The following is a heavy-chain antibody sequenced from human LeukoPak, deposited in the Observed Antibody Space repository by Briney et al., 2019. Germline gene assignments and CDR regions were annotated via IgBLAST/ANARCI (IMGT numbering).Heavy chain of an antibody. V-gene: IGHV3-9*01. CDR2: ISWNSGSI. J-gene: IGHJ4*02. Sequence: GRSLRLSCAASGFTFDDYAMHWVRQAPGKGLEWVSGISWNSGSIGYADSVKGRFTISRDNAKNSLYLQMNSLRAEVTALYYCAKGGGEWLFQYYFDYWGQGTLVTVSS. D-gene: IGHD3-3*01. CDR3: AKGGGEWLFQYYFDY. CDR1: GFTFDDYA.